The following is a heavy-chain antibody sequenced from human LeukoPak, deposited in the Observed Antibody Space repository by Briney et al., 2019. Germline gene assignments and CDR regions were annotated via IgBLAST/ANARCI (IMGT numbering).Heavy chain of an antibody. CDR1: GFTFSNAW. V-gene: IGHV3-30*03. CDR3: ASHCSSTSCYSAGGVDY. D-gene: IGHD2-2*01. CDR2: LSYDASNE. J-gene: IGHJ4*02. Sequence: GGSLRLSCAASGFTFSNAWMSWVRRAPGKGLEWVAVLSYDASNEFYADSVKGRFTISRDNSKNTLYLQMDSLRVEDTAVYYCASHCSSTSCYSAGGVDYWGQGTLVTVSS.